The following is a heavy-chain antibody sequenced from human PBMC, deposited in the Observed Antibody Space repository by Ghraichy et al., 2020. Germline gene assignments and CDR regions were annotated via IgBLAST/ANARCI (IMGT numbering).Heavy chain of an antibody. D-gene: IGHD4-17*01. J-gene: IGHJ4*02. CDR2: ISTTGTTI. CDR3: GRDSNGDSGTTTFYY. Sequence: GGSLRLSCAASGFTFSDYDMSWIRQAPGKGLEWIADISTTGTTIYYSDSVKGRFTISRDNARNSLYLQMNSLRADDTAVYYCGRDSNGDSGTTTFYYWGQGTLVTVSS. V-gene: IGHV3-11*01. CDR1: GFTFSDYD.